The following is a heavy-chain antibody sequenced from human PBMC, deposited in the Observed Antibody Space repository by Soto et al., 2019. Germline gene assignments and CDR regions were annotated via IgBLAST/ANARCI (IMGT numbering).Heavy chain of an antibody. CDR3: TRSYGDYGPFDY. CDR1: GYTFTSYG. Sequence: GASVKVSCKASGYTFTSYGISWVRQAPGLGPEWMGCISTYNGNTNYAQKLQGRVTMTTDTSTSTAYMELRSLTSDDTDVYYCTRSYGDYGPFDYWGQGTLVTVSS. J-gene: IGHJ4*02. D-gene: IGHD4-17*01. CDR2: ISTYNGNT. V-gene: IGHV1-18*01.